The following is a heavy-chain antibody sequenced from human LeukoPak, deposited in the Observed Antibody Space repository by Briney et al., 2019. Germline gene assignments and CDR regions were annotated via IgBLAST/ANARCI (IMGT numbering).Heavy chain of an antibody. CDR2: INHSGST. J-gene: IGHJ4*02. D-gene: IGHD6-13*01. V-gene: IGHV4-34*01. Sequence: SETLSLTCAVYGGSFSGHYWSWIRQPPGKGLEWIGEINHSGSTNYNPSLKSRVTISVDTSKNQFSLKLSSVTAADTAVYYCARFSISWSYFDSWGQGTLVTVSS. CDR1: GGSFSGHY. CDR3: ARFSISWSYFDS.